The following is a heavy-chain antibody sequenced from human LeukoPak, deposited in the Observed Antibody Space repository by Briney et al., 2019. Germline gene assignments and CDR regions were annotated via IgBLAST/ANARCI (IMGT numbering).Heavy chain of an antibody. J-gene: IGHJ4*02. CDR1: GGSISSYY. Sequence: PSQTLSLTCTVSGGSISSYYWSWIRQPPGKGLEWIGYIYYSESTNYNPSLKSRVTISVDTSKNQFSLKLSSVTAADTAVYYCVRRRYSSSFVFDYWGQGTLVTVSS. D-gene: IGHD6-13*01. CDR3: VRRRYSSSFVFDY. V-gene: IGHV4-59*08. CDR2: IYYSEST.